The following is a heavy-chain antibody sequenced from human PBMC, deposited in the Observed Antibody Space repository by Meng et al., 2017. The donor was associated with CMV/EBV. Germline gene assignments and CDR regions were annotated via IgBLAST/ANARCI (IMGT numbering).Heavy chain of an antibody. CDR3: TTRYIVVVPAASITSLAFDI. V-gene: IGHV3-30*04. CDR1: SYA. CDR2: ISYDGSNK. D-gene: IGHD2-2*01. J-gene: IGHJ3*02. Sequence: SYAMHWVRQAPGKGLEWVAVISYDGSNKYYADSVKGRFTISRDNSKNTLYLQMNSLKTEDTAVYYCTTRYIVVVPAASITSLAFDIWGQGTMVTVSS.